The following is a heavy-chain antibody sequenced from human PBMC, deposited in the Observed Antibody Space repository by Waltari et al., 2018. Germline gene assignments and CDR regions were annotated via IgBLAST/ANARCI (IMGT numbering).Heavy chain of an antibody. V-gene: IGHV4-61*02. D-gene: IGHD6-19*01. CDR2: IYTSVST. CDR3: ATAVAGSIDY. J-gene: IGHJ4*02. Sequence: QVQLQESGPGLVKPSQTLSLTCTVSGGSISSGSYYWRWIRQPAGKGLEWIGRIYTSVSTNYNPTLKSRVTISVDTSKNQFSLKLSSVTAADTAVYYWATAVAGSIDYWGQGTLVTVSS. CDR1: GGSISSGSYY.